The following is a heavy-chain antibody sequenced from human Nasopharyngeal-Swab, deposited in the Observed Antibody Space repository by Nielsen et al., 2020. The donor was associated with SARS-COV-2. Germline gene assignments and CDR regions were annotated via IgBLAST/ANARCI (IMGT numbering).Heavy chain of an antibody. D-gene: IGHD5/OR15-5a*01. CDR3: ARDPVSGLGFDP. CDR1: GSSISSYY. V-gene: IGHV4-59*01. Sequence: SETLSLTCTVSGSSISSYYWSWIRQPPGKGLEWIGYIYYSGSTNYNPSLKSRVTISVDTSKNQFSLKLSSVTAADTAVYYCARDPVSGLGFDPWGQGTLVTVSS. CDR2: IYYSGST. J-gene: IGHJ5*02.